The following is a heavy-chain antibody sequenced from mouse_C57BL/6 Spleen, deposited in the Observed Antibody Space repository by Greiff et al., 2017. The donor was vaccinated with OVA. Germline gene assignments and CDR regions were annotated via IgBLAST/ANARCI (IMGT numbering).Heavy chain of an antibody. CDR3: ARDGNYAVSGFAY. Sequence: EVKLVESGGGLVQPGGSLKLSCAASGFTFSDYYLYWVRQTPEKRLEWVAYISNGGGSTYYPDTVKGRFTISRDNAKNTLYLQMSRLKSEDTAMYYWARDGNYAVSGFAYWGQGTLVTVSA. CDR1: GFTFSDYY. J-gene: IGHJ3*01. D-gene: IGHD2-1*01. CDR2: ISNGGGST. V-gene: IGHV5-12*01.